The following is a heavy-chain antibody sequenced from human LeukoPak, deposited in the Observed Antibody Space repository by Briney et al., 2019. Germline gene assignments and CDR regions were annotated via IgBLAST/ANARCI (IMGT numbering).Heavy chain of an antibody. Sequence: PSETLSLTCTVSGGSISSYCWSWIRQPAGKGLEWIGRIYTSGSTNYNPSLKSRVTISVDKSKNQFSLKLSSVTAADTAVYYCARESVGGNWWFDPWGQGTLVTVSS. CDR3: ARESVGGNWWFDP. J-gene: IGHJ5*02. CDR1: GGSISSYC. D-gene: IGHD1-1*01. CDR2: IYTSGST. V-gene: IGHV4-4*07.